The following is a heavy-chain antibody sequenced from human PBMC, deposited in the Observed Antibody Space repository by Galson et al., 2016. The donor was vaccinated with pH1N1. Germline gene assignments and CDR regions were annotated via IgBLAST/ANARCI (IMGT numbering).Heavy chain of an antibody. CDR2: ISSSGYTI. J-gene: IGHJ3*02. CDR1: GFTFSSYP. CDR3: ASAPRLGELELGDVFDI. Sequence: SLRLSCAASGFTFSSYPMNWVRQAPGKGLEWVSYISSSGYTIFYTDSVKGRFTISRDNAKNSLYLQMNSLRAEDTAVYYCASAPRLGELELGDVFDIWGQGTMVTVSS. D-gene: IGHD3-10*01. V-gene: IGHV3-11*01.